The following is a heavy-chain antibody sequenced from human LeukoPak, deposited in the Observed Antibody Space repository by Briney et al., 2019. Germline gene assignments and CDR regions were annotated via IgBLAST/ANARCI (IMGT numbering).Heavy chain of an antibody. V-gene: IGHV5-51*01. CDR1: GYSFTNLW. Sequence: KLGESLKISCKGSGYSFTNLWIGWVRQMPGKGLEWMGIIYPGDSNTRYSPPFQGQVTMSADKSTNTAYLQWGSLKASDIAKYYCARTAPGTNYFGYWGRRTLVTVSS. J-gene: IGHJ4*02. D-gene: IGHD6-13*01. CDR2: IYPGDSNT. CDR3: ARTAPGTNYFGY.